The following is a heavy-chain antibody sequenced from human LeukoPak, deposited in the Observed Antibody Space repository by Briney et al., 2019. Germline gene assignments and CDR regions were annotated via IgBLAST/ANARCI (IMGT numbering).Heavy chain of an antibody. CDR1: GGSISSYY. CDR3: AITTVTLPLRAFDI. CDR2: IYYSGST. D-gene: IGHD4-17*01. Sequence: PSETLSLTCTVSGGSISSYYWSWIRQPPGKGLEWIGYIYYSGSTNYNPSLKSRVTISVDTSKNQFSLKLSSVTAADTAVYYCAITTVTLPLRAFDIRGQGTMVTVSS. J-gene: IGHJ3*02. V-gene: IGHV4-59*01.